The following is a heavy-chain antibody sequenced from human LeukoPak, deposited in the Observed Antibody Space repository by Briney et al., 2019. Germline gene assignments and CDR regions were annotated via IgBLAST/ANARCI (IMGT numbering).Heavy chain of an antibody. CDR2: ISAYNGNT. D-gene: IGHD2-21*02. Sequence: GASVKVSCKASGYTSTSYGISWVRQAPGQGLEWMGWISAYNGNTNYAQKLQGRVTMTTDTSTSTAYMELRSLRSDDTAVYYCARDRKYCGGDCSDHDAFDIWGQGTMVTVSS. V-gene: IGHV1-18*01. J-gene: IGHJ3*02. CDR3: ARDRKYCGGDCSDHDAFDI. CDR1: GYTSTSYG.